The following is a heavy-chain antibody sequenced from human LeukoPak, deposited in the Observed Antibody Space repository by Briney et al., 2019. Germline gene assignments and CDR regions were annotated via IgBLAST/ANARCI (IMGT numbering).Heavy chain of an antibody. J-gene: IGHJ4*02. CDR2: ISGDGGST. V-gene: IGHV3-43*02. CDR3: AKDIYSSGWYGY. D-gene: IGHD6-19*01. Sequence: GGSLRLSCAASGFTFSGSAMHWVRQAPGKGLEWVSLISGDGGSTYYADSVKGRFTISRDNSKNSLYLQMNSLRTEDTALYYCAKDIYSSGWYGYWGQGTLVTVSS. CDR1: GFTFSGSA.